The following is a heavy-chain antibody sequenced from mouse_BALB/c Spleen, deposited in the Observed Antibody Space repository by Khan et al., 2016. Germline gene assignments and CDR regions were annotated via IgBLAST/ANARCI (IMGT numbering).Heavy chain of an antibody. J-gene: IGHJ3*01. Sequence: EVQLQESGPGLVKPSQSLSLTCTVTGYSITSGYAWNWIRQFPGSKLEWMGYITYSGGTSYNPSLKSRISVTRDTSKNQFFLQFNSVTTEDTATYYCARDYYGSIFFDYWGQGTLVTVSA. D-gene: IGHD1-1*01. CDR3: ARDYYGSIFFDY. CDR1: GYSITSGYA. CDR2: ITYSGGT. V-gene: IGHV3-2*02.